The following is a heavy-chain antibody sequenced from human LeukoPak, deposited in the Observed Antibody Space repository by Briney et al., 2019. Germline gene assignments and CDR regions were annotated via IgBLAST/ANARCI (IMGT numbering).Heavy chain of an antibody. D-gene: IGHD3-22*01. Sequence: PSETLSLTCAVYGGSFSGYYWSWIRQPPGKGLEWIGEINHSGSTNYNPSLKSRVTISVDTSKNQFSLKLSSVTATDTAVYYCARGRKYYYDSSGYSYDYWGQGTLVTVSS. CDR2: INHSGST. J-gene: IGHJ4*02. CDR3: ARGRKYYYDSSGYSYDY. CDR1: GGSFSGYY. V-gene: IGHV4-34*01.